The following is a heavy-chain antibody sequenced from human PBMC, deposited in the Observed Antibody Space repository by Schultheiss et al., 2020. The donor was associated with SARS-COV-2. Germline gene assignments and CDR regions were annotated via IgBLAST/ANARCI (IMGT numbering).Heavy chain of an antibody. CDR2: IYPGDSDT. CDR1: GYSFTSYW. V-gene: IGHV5-51*01. J-gene: IGHJ4*02. CDR3: ARRSYYDSSGYYAPSGGSDY. Sequence: GESLKISCKGSGYSFTSYWIGWVRQMPGKGLEWMGIIYPGDSDTRYSPSFQGQVTISADKSISTAYLQWSSLKASDTAMYYCARRSYYDSSGYYAPSGGSDYWSQGALVTVSS. D-gene: IGHD3-22*01.